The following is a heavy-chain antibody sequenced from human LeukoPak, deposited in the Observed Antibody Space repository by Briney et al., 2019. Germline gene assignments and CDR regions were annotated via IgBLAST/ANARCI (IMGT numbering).Heavy chain of an antibody. V-gene: IGHV4-4*02. CDR1: GGSISSSNW. J-gene: IGHJ4*02. Sequence: PSETLSLTCAVSGGSISSSNWWSWVRQPPGKGLEWIGEIYHSGSTNYNPSLKSRVTISVDKSKNQFSLKLSSVTAADTAVYYCAREGGFLGTEYGSGSSLGYWGQGTLVTVSS. D-gene: IGHD3-10*01. CDR3: AREGGFLGTEYGSGSSLGY. CDR2: IYHSGST.